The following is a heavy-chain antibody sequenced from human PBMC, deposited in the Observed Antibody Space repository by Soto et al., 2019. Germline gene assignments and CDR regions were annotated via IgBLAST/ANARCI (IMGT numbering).Heavy chain of an antibody. CDR1: GGSISSSNCN. D-gene: IGHD6-19*01. Sequence: TLSLTCTVSGGSISSSNCNWIWIRQPPGKGLEWIGYISYSGSTNYNPSLKSRVTISVDTSKNQFSLNLRSVTAADTAVYYCASSPQYSSGWNDYYVMDVWGQGTTVTVSS. CDR3: ASSPQYSSGWNDYYVMDV. J-gene: IGHJ6*02. V-gene: IGHV4-61*01. CDR2: ISYSGST.